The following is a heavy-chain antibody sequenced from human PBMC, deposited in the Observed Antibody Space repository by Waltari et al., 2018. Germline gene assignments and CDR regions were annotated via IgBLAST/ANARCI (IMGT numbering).Heavy chain of an antibody. Sequence: EVQLLESGGGLVQPGGSLRLSCAASGFTFSSYAMSWVRQAPGTGLEWVSAISGSGGSTYYADSVKGRFTISRDNSKNTLYLQMNSLRAEDTAVYYCAKPFGGITIFGVVIVRDYWGQGTLVTVSS. V-gene: IGHV3-23*01. CDR1: GFTFSSYA. CDR2: ISGSGGST. D-gene: IGHD3-3*01. J-gene: IGHJ4*02. CDR3: AKPFGGITIFGVVIVRDY.